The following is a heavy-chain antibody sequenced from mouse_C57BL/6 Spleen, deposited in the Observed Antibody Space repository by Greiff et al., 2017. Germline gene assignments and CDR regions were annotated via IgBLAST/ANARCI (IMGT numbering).Heavy chain of an antibody. CDR3: ARAYSNYVGY. D-gene: IGHD2-5*01. J-gene: IGHJ2*01. Sequence: EVQLQQSGPGLVKPSQSLSLTCSVTGYSITSGYYWNWIRQFPGNKLEWMGYISYDGSNNYNPSLKNRISITRDTAKNQFFLKLNSVTTEDTATYYCARAYSNYVGYWGQGTTLTVSS. V-gene: IGHV3-6*01. CDR2: ISYDGSN. CDR1: GYSITSGYY.